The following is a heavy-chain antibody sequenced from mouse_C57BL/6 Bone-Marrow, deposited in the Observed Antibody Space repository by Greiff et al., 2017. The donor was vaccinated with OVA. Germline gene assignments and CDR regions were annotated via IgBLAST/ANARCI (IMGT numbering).Heavy chain of an antibody. CDR2: IDPENGDT. CDR3: TSQGAWFAY. J-gene: IGHJ3*01. CDR1: GFNIKDDY. Sequence: DVQLQESGAELVRPGASVKLSCTASGFNIKDDYMHWVKQRPEQGLEWIGWIDPENGDTEYASKFQGKATITADTSSNTAYLQLSSLTSEDTAVYYCTSQGAWFAYWGQGTLVTVSA. V-gene: IGHV14-4*01.